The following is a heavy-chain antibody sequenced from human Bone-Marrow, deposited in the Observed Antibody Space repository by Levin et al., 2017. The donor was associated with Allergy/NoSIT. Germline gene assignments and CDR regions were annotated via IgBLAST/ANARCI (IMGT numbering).Heavy chain of an antibody. J-gene: IGHJ6*02. CDR3: ASTYSSSWDHYYYYGMDV. V-gene: IGHV3-30-3*01. CDR1: GFTFSSYA. Sequence: GGSLRLSCVASGFTFSSYAMHWVRQAPGKGLEWVAVISYDGSNKYYADSVKGRFTISRDNSKNTLYLQMNSLRAEDTAVYYCASTYSSSWDHYYYYGMDVWGQGTTVTVSS. D-gene: IGHD6-6*01. CDR2: ISYDGSNK.